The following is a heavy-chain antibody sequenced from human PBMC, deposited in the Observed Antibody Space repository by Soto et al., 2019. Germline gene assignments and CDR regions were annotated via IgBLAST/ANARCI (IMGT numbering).Heavy chain of an antibody. V-gene: IGHV3-23*01. CDR2: ISGSGGST. Sequence: EVQLLESGGGLVQPGGSLRPSCAASGFTFSSYAMSWVRQAPGKGLEWVSAISGSGGSTYYADSVKGRFTISRDNSKNTLYLQMNSLRAEDTAVYYCANEPLYSSSWYGRVEYWGQGTLVTVSS. CDR1: GFTFSSYA. D-gene: IGHD6-13*01. CDR3: ANEPLYSSSWYGRVEY. J-gene: IGHJ4*02.